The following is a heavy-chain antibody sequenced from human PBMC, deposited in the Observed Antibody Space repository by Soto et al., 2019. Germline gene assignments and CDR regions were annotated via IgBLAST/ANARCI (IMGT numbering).Heavy chain of an antibody. CDR3: ARVLHPYSSSWYDY. CDR1: GYTFTSYG. Sequence: SAVKVSRKASGYTFTSYGISWVRQAPGQGLEWMGWISAYNGNTNYAQKLQGRVTMTTDTSTSTAYMELRRLRSDDTAVYYCARVLHPYSSSWYDYWGQGTLVTVSS. J-gene: IGHJ4*02. CDR2: ISAYNGNT. D-gene: IGHD6-13*01. V-gene: IGHV1-18*01.